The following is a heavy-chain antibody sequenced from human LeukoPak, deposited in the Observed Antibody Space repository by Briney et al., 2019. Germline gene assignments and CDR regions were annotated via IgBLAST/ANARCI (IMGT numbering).Heavy chain of an antibody. D-gene: IGHD3-3*01. J-gene: IGHJ3*02. Sequence: GGSLRLSCAASGFTFSRYSMNWVRQAPGKGLEWVSSISISSNYIYYPDSLKGRFTISRDNAKNSLYLQMNSLRAEDTAVYYCARGSRLGVVERDALDIWGQGTMVTVSS. V-gene: IGHV3-21*01. CDR2: ISISSNYI. CDR1: GFTFSRYS. CDR3: ARGSRLGVVERDALDI.